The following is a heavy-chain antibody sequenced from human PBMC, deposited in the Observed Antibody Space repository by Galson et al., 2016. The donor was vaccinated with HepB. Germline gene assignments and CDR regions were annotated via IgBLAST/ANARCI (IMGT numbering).Heavy chain of an antibody. CDR2: ISADGERT. V-gene: IGHV3-23*01. CDR1: GFSFYAYS. J-gene: IGHJ4*02. CDR3: AKGTSGNSGPTLDY. Sequence: SLRLSCAASGFSFYAYSVTWVRQAPGKGLEWLAAISADGERTFYADSVKGRFTISRDNSKDTAFLQLSSLRDDGTAVYFCAKGTSGNSGPTLDYWGQGNLVTVSS. D-gene: IGHD2/OR15-2a*01.